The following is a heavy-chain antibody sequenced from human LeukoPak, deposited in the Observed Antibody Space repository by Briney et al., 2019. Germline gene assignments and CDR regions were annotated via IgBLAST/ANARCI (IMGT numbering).Heavy chain of an antibody. Sequence: NPGGSLRLSCAASGLNFDTYNMNWARQAPGKGLEWVGHIQSKPDGGTADYAAPVKGRFTISRDDSKNTLYLVINSLKTEDTAMYYCTTRGHLRGIDHWGQGTLVTVSS. D-gene: IGHD3-16*01. J-gene: IGHJ4*02. V-gene: IGHV3-15*01. CDR3: TTRGHLRGIDH. CDR1: GLNFDTYN. CDR2: IQSKPDGGTA.